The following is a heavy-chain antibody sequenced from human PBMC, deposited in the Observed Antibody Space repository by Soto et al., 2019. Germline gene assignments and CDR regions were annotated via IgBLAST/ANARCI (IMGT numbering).Heavy chain of an antibody. CDR3: ARGIVAFNY. CDR2: ISSSGSTI. J-gene: IGHJ4*02. CDR1: RFTLSSYE. D-gene: IGHD5-12*01. Sequence: PGGSLRLSCAASRFTLSSYEMHWVRQAPVQPLEWVSYISSSGSTIYYADSVKGRFTTSRDNAKNSLYLQMNSLIAEDMAVYYCARGIVAFNYWGQGTLVTGS. V-gene: IGHV3-48*03.